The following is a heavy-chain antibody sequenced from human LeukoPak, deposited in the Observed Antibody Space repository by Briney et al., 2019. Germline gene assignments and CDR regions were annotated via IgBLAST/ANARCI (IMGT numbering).Heavy chain of an antibody. CDR2: IKSKTDGGTT. Sequence: GGSLRLSCAASGFTFSSYSMNWVRQAPGKGLEWVGRIKSKTDGGTTDYAAPVKGRFTISRDDSKNTLYLQMNSLKTEDTAVYYCTTGYYYYDSSGYARFDYWGQGTLVTVPS. J-gene: IGHJ4*02. CDR1: GFTFSSYS. CDR3: TTGYYYYDSSGYARFDY. D-gene: IGHD3-22*01. V-gene: IGHV3-15*01.